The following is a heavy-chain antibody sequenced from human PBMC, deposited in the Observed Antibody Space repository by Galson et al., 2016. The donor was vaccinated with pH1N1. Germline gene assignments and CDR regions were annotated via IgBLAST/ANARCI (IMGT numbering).Heavy chain of an antibody. CDR2: INPNSGGR. CDR3: ARGSVYSGYDPEYSFDY. D-gene: IGHD5-12*01. CDR1: GYTFTGYY. Sequence: SVKISCKASGYTFTGYYMHWVRQAPGQGLEWMGWINPNSGGRNYAQKFQGRVTMTRDTSISTAYMELSRLRSDDTAVYSCARGSVYSGYDPEYSFDYWGQGTLVTVSS. J-gene: IGHJ4*02. V-gene: IGHV1-2*02.